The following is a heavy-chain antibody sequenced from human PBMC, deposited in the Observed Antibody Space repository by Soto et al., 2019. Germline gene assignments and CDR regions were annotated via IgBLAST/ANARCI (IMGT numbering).Heavy chain of an antibody. CDR2: IKQDGSEK. CDR1: GFTFSSYW. J-gene: IGHJ4*02. Sequence: PGGSLRLSCASSGFTFSSYWMSLVRQATGKGLEWVANIKQDGSEKYYVDSVKGRFTISRDNAKNSLYLQMNSLRAEDTAVYYCARGSRPNSRNYDSSGYYYTALVSLYYFDYWGQGTLVTVSS. CDR3: ARGSRPNSRNYDSSGYYYTALVSLYYFDY. D-gene: IGHD3-22*01. V-gene: IGHV3-7*05.